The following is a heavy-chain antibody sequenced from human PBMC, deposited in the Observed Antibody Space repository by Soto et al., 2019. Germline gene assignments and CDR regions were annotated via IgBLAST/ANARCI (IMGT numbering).Heavy chain of an antibody. V-gene: IGHV4-39*01. J-gene: IGHJ3*02. CDR2: IYYSGRT. CDR1: GGSISSSSYY. D-gene: IGHD4-17*01. Sequence: QLQLQESGPGLVKPSETLSLTCTVSGGSISSSSYYWGWIRQPPGKGLEWIGSIYYSGRTTSNPPLMSHVTISVDTSKNHFPLKVSSVTAADTAVYYCARADYGDYLGAFDIWGRGTMVTVSS. CDR3: ARADYGDYLGAFDI.